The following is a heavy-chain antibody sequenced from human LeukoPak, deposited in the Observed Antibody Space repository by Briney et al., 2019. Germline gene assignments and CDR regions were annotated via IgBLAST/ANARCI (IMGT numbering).Heavy chain of an antibody. D-gene: IGHD2-2*01. J-gene: IGHJ6*03. Sequence: SETLSLTCTVSGGSVSSYNWTWIRQPAGMGLELIGRIYTSGITNYSPSLRSRVTMSLDTSKNQFSLKMSSVTAADTAVYYCARYLVGPLVGSYYSHYMDVWGKGTTLTISS. CDR1: GGSVSSYN. CDR3: ARYLVGPLVGSYYSHYMDV. CDR2: IYTSGIT. V-gene: IGHV4-4*07.